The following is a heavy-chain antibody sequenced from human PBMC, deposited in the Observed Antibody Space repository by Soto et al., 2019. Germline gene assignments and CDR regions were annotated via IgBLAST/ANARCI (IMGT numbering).Heavy chain of an antibody. CDR1: SGSISSSNW. J-gene: IGHJ6*03. CDR2: IYHSGST. CDR3: ARRGPGYGDYDYYYYMDV. D-gene: IGHD4-17*01. Sequence: PSETLSLTCAVSSGSISSSNWWSWVRQPPGKGLEWIGEIYHSGSTNYNPSLKSRVTISVDTSKNQFSLKLSSVTAADTAVYYCARRGPGYGDYDYYYYMDVWGKGTTVTVSS. V-gene: IGHV4-4*02.